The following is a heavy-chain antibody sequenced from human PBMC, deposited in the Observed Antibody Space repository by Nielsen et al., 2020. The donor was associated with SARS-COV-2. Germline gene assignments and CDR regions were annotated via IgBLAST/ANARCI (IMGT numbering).Heavy chain of an antibody. CDR3: ARASRPERIVVVPAANYYYYYMDV. J-gene: IGHJ6*03. CDR2: INPSGGST. V-gene: IGHV1-46*01. Sequence: ASMKVSCKASGYTFTSYYMHWVRQAPGQGLEWMGIINPSGGSTSYAQKFQGRVTMTRDTSTSTVYMELSSLRSEDTAVYYCARASRPERIVVVPAANYYYYYMDVWGKGTTVTVSS. D-gene: IGHD2-2*01. CDR1: GYTFTSYY.